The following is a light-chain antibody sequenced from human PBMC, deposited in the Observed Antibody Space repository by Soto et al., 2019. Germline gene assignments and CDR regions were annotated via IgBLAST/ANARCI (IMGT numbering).Light chain of an antibody. CDR3: QQYNRYSLT. CDR1: QSISSW. J-gene: IGKJ1*01. Sequence: DIQMTQSPSTLSASGGDRVTITCRASQSISSWLAWYQQRLGQAPKLLIYKASSLESGVPSRFSGSGSGTEFTLTITSLQPEDFATYYCQQYNRYSLTFGQGTKVEI. CDR2: KAS. V-gene: IGKV1-5*03.